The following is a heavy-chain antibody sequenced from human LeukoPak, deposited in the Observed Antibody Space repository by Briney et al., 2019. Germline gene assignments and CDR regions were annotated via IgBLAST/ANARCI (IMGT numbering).Heavy chain of an antibody. CDR1: GFTFSYYY. CDR2: ISSSGSTI. CDR3: ARGAEYYYDSSGYYYGHYFDY. Sequence: RPGGSLRLSCAASGFTFSYYYMSWIRQAPGKELEWISYISSSGSTIYYADSVKGRFTISRDNAKNSLYLQMNSLRAEDTAVYYCARGAEYYYDSSGYYYGHYFDYWGQGTLVTVSS. V-gene: IGHV3-11*04. D-gene: IGHD3-22*01. J-gene: IGHJ4*02.